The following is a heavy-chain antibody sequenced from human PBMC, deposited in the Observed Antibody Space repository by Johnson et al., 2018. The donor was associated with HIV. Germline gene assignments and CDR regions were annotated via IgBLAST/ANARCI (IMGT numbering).Heavy chain of an antibody. V-gene: IGHV3-NL1*01. CDR3: ASRVRVDAFDI. J-gene: IGHJ3*02. CDR1: VFTFRSYG. CDR2: LYSGGST. D-gene: IGHD4/OR15-4a*01. Sequence: QVQLVESGGGVVQPGGSLRLSCGSSVFTFRSYGMHWVRQAPGKGLEWVALLYSGGSTYYADSVTGRFTISRDNSKNTLYLQMNSLRAEDTAVYYCASRVRVDAFDIWGQGTMVTVSS.